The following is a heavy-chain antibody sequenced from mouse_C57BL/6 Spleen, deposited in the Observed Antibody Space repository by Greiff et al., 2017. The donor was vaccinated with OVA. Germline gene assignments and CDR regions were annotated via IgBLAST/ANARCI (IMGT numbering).Heavy chain of an antibody. CDR1: GFTFSDYY. Sequence: EVKLMESGGGLVQPGGSLTLSCAASGFTFSDYYMYWVRQTHEKRLEWVAYISNGGGSPYYPDTVKGRVTISRDNAKNTLNLQRSRLRSEDTAMYYCARHPSIYYDYYGDWYFDVWGTGTTVTVSS. J-gene: IGHJ1*03. D-gene: IGHD2-4*01. CDR2: ISNGGGSP. CDR3: ARHPSIYYDYYGDWYFDV. V-gene: IGHV5-12*01.